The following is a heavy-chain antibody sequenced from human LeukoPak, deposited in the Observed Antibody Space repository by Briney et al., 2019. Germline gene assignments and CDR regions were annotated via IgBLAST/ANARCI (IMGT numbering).Heavy chain of an antibody. CDR3: ATLKKEYCSGGSCYVFDP. V-gene: IGHV3-20*04. CDR2: VNWNGGST. D-gene: IGHD2-15*01. Sequence: GGSLSLSCAASGFTFDNYGMTWVRQVPGKGLEWVSGVNWNGGSTGYADSVKGRFTISRDNSKNTLYLQMNSLRAEDTAVYYCATLKKEYCSGGSCYVFDPWGQGTLVTVSS. J-gene: IGHJ5*02. CDR1: GFTFDNYG.